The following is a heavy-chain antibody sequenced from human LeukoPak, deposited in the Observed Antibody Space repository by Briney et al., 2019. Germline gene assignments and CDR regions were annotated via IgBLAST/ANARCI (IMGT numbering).Heavy chain of an antibody. CDR3: ARETGTMVRGDMYNWFDP. J-gene: IGHJ5*02. CDR2: IYSGGST. D-gene: IGHD3-10*01. Sequence: GGSLRLSCAASGFTVSSNYMSWDRQAPGKGLEWVSVIYSGGSTYYADSVKGRFTISRDNSKNTLYLQMNSLRAEDTAVYYCARETGTMVRGDMYNWFDPWGQGTLVTVSS. V-gene: IGHV3-53*01. CDR1: GFTVSSNY.